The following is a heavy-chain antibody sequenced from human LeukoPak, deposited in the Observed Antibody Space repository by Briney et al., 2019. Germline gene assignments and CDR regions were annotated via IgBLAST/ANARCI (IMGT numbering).Heavy chain of an antibody. V-gene: IGHV3-23*01. D-gene: IGHD2-2*01. CDR3: AKPLGYCSSTSCQILDY. CDR2: ISGSGGST. J-gene: IGHJ4*02. CDR1: GFTFSNYA. Sequence: QSGGSLRLSCAASGFTFSNYAMNWVRQAPGKGLEWVSAISGSGGSTYYADSVKGRFTFSRDNSKSTLYLQMNSLRADDTAVYYCAKPLGYCSSTSCQILDYWGQGTLVTVSS.